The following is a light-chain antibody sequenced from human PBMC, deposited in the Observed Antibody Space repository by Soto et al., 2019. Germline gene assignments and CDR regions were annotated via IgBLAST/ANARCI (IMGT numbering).Light chain of an antibody. J-gene: IGLJ2*01. Sequence: QSVLTQPASVSGSPGQSIAISCTGTSRDVGGYNYVSWYQQHPGKAPTLVIYAVTNRPSGVSDRFSGSKSGNTSSLTISGLQAEDEADYYCTSYADRRPVVFGGGTKVTVL. CDR3: TSYADRRPVV. V-gene: IGLV2-14*01. CDR2: AVT. CDR1: SRDVGGYNY.